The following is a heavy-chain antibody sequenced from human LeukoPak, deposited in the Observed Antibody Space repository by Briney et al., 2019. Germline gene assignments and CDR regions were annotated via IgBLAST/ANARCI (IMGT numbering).Heavy chain of an antibody. Sequence: GGSLRLSCAASGFTFSSYWMSWVRQAPGKGLEWVANIKQDGSEKYYVDSVKGRFTISRDNAKNSLYLQMNSLRAEDTAVYYCARAVRYYDSSGYWFDPWGQGTLVTVSS. CDR1: GFTFSSYW. CDR3: ARAVRYYDSSGYWFDP. CDR2: IKQDGSEK. D-gene: IGHD3-22*01. J-gene: IGHJ5*02. V-gene: IGHV3-7*01.